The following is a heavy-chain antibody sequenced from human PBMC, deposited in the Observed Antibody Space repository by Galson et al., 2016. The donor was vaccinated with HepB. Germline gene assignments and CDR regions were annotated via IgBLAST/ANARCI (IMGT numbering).Heavy chain of an antibody. CDR1: GYTFTSFY. Sequence: SVKVSCKASGYTFTSFYMHWVRQAPGQGLEWMGIINLSGGTTNNAQKFQGRVTMTRDTSTSTVYMELNSLRSDDTAVYYCARDRSAWHNVDSWGQGTLVTVAS. V-gene: IGHV1-46*01. D-gene: IGHD1/OR15-1a*01. J-gene: IGHJ4*02. CDR2: INLSGGTT. CDR3: ARDRSAWHNVDS.